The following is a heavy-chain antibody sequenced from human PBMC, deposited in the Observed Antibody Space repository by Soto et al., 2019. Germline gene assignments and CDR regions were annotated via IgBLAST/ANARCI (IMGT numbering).Heavy chain of an antibody. CDR1: GFTLSSYA. V-gene: IGHV3-23*01. CDR3: AKVERYYYDSSGYYSSPLF. D-gene: IGHD3-22*01. J-gene: IGHJ4*02. CDR2: ISGSGGTT. Sequence: GGSLRLSCAASGFTLSSYAMSWVRQAPGKGLEWVSAISGSGGTTYYADSVKGRFTISRDTSKNTLYLQMNSLRAEDTAVYYSAKVERYYYDSSGYYSSPLFWGQGTLVTVSS.